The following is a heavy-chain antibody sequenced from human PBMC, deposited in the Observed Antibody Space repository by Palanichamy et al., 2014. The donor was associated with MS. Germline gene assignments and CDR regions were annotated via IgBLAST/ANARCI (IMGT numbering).Heavy chain of an antibody. J-gene: IGHJ6*02. CDR1: GFTFNNYW. V-gene: IGHV3-7*03. D-gene: IGHD2-15*01. CDR2: IKQDGSET. CDR3: VRERGRNFRGYYYGMDV. Sequence: EVKLVESGGGLVQPGGSLRLSCVASGFTFNNYWMNWVRQTPEKGLEWVATIKQDGSETKYVDSVKGRFTISRDNAKNSVFLQMDSLRDEDTAIYYCVRERGRNFRGYYYGMDVWGQGTTVTVSS.